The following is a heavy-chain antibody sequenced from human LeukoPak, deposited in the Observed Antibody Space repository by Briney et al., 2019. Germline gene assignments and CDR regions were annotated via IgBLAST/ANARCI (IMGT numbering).Heavy chain of an antibody. CDR3: ARPGRAYSLDY. D-gene: IGHD3-10*01. CDR2: IGSSGNTM. J-gene: IGHJ4*02. V-gene: IGHV3-11*01. CDR1: GGSFSGYY. Sequence: LSLTCAVYGGSFSGYYWSWIRQAPGKGLEWISYIGSSGNTMSYADSVRGRFTISRDNAKNSLYLQMNSLRAEDTAVYYCARPGRAYSLDYWGQGALVTVSS.